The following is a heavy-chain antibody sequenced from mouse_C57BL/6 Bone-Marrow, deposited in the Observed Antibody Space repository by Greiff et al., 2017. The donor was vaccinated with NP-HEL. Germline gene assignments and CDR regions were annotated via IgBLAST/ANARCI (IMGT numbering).Heavy chain of an antibody. V-gene: IGHV1-54*01. Sequence: VQLQQSGAELVRPGTSVKVSCKASGYAFTNYLIEWVKQRPGQGLEWIGVINPGSGGTNYNEKFKGKATLTADKSSSTAYMPLSSLTSEDSAVYFWARDYYGSKRYYYAMDYWGQGTSVTVSS. CDR2: INPGSGGT. CDR3: ARDYYGSKRYYYAMDY. D-gene: IGHD1-1*01. CDR1: GYAFTNYL. J-gene: IGHJ4*01.